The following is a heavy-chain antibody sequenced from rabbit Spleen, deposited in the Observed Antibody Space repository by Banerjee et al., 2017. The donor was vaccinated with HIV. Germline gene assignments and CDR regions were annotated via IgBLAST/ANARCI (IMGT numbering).Heavy chain of an antibody. Sequence: QQQLEESGGGLVKPGGTLTLTCKASGIDFSSYYYMCWVRQAPGKGLELIACINTATAKAVYANWAKGRFTISTTSSTTVTLQMTSLTAADTATYFCARDLAGAIGWNFYLWGPGTLVTVS. V-gene: IGHV1S45*01. CDR3: ARDLAGAIGWNFYL. CDR1: GIDFSSYYY. J-gene: IGHJ4*01. CDR2: INTATAKA. D-gene: IGHD4-1*01.